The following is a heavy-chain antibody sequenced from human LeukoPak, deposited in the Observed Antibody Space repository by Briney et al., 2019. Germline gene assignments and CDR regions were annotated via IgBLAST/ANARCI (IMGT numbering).Heavy chain of an antibody. CDR1: RGSLSSYY. J-gene: IGHJ4*02. Sequence: KPSETLSLTCSVSRGSLSSYYWSWIRQPPGKELEWIGYVFHSGSANYNPSLESRVNISVDTSKNQFSLNLSSVTAADTAVYYRARHKWDGFNCFDYWGQGTLVTVSS. D-gene: IGHD1-26*01. CDR2: VFHSGSA. V-gene: IGHV4-59*01. CDR3: ARHKWDGFNCFDY.